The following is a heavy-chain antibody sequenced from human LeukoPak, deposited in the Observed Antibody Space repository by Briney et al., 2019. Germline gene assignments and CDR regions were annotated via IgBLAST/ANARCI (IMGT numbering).Heavy chain of an antibody. CDR3: ASGYCSSTCCNDAFDI. V-gene: IGHV1-2*02. J-gene: IGHJ3*02. D-gene: IGHD2-2*01. Sequence: GASVKVSCKASGYTFTGYYMHWVRQAPGQGLEWMGWINPNSGGTNYAQKFQGRVTMTRDTSISTAYMELSRLRSDDTAVYYCASGYCSSTCCNDAFDIWGQGTMVTVSS. CDR2: INPNSGGT. CDR1: GYTFTGYY.